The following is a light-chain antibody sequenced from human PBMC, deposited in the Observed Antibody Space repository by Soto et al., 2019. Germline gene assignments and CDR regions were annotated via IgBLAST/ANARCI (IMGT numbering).Light chain of an antibody. CDR2: RAS. CDR1: HYVYSN. V-gene: IGKV3-15*01. CDR3: QQYHNLWT. J-gene: IGKJ1*01. Sequence: EIVMTQSPATLSVSPGERATLSCTASHYVYSNVAWFQQRPGQAPRLLIYRASTRATGTPARFSGSGSGTEFTLTITSLQSEDFALYYCQQYHNLWTFGQGTQFEIK.